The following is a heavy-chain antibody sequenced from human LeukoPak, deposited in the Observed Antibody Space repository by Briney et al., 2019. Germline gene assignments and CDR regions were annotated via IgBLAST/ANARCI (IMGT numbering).Heavy chain of an antibody. CDR2: IYYSGST. Sequence: PSETLSLTCTVSGGSISSYYWSWIRQPPGKGLEWIGYIYYSGSTNYNPSLKSRVTISVDTSKNQFSLKLSSVTAADTAVYYCARHRRYSGYDPFFDYWGQGTLVTVSS. CDR1: GGSISSYY. D-gene: IGHD5-12*01. CDR3: ARHRRYSGYDPFFDY. V-gene: IGHV4-59*08. J-gene: IGHJ4*02.